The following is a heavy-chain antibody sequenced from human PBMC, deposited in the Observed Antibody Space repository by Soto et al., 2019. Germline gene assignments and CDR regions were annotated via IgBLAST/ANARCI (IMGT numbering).Heavy chain of an antibody. CDR1: GFTFSSYA. D-gene: IGHD3-3*01. V-gene: IGHV3-23*01. Sequence: PGGSLRLSCAASGFTFSSYAMSWVRQAPGKGLEWVSAISGSGGSTYYADSVKGRFTISRDNSKNTLYLQMKSLRAEDMAVYYCAKIEGYDFWSGYRYFDYWGQGTLVTVSS. CDR3: AKIEGYDFWSGYRYFDY. CDR2: ISGSGGST. J-gene: IGHJ4*02.